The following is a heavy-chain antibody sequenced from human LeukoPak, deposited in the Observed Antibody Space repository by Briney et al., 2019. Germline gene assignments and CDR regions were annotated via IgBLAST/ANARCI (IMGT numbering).Heavy chain of an antibody. CDR3: VKLDRSGWYGAFDI. Sequence: GGTLRLSCAASGFTFRSYVMTWVRQAPGRGLEWVSGISGSGGSTYYADSVQGRFIMSRDNSKKMLYLQMNSLRPEDTAVYYCVKLDRSGWYGAFDIWGQGTMVTVSS. CDR2: ISGSGGST. J-gene: IGHJ3*02. CDR1: GFTFRSYV. V-gene: IGHV3-23*01. D-gene: IGHD6-19*01.